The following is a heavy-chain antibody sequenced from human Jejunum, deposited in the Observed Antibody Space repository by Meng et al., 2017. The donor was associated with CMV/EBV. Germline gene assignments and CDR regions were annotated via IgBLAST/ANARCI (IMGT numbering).Heavy chain of an antibody. Sequence: LQAPGPGLVKLSEPLPLTCTASGGSIRGYYWNWIRQPAGKGLEWIGRVYMSGSTNYNPSLRSRVAMSVDTSKTQFSLRLTSVTAADTAVYYCARDRMAAPGTFEYWGQGTLVTVSS. J-gene: IGHJ4*02. V-gene: IGHV4-4*07. CDR3: ARDRMAAPGTFEY. D-gene: IGHD6-13*01. CDR2: VYMSGST. CDR1: GGSIRGYY.